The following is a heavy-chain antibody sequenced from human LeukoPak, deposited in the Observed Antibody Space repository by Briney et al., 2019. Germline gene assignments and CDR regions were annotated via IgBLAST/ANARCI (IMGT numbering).Heavy chain of an antibody. J-gene: IGHJ5*02. D-gene: IGHD2-8*01. CDR1: GGSFSGYY. CDR3: ARGGDCTNGVCHNWFDP. V-gene: IGHV4-34*01. CDR2: INHSGST. Sequence: SETLSLTCAVYGGSFSGYYWSWIRQPPGKGLEWIGEINHSGSTNYNPSLKSRVTISVDTSKNQFPLKLSCVTAAGTAGYCCARGGDCTNGVCHNWFDPWGQGTLVTVSS.